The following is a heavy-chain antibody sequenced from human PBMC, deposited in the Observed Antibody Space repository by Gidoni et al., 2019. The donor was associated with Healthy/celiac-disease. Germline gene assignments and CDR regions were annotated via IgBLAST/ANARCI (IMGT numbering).Heavy chain of an antibody. D-gene: IGHD6-19*01. V-gene: IGHV4-61*02. J-gene: IGHJ6*03. Sequence: QVQLQESGPGLVKLSQTLSLTCTVSGCSISSGSYYWSWIRQPAGKGLEWIGRIYTSGSTNYNPSLKSRVTISVDTSKNQFSLKLSSVTAADTAVYYCARSPLFSGWYFYYYYYYMDVWGKGTTVTVSS. CDR1: GCSISSGSYY. CDR3: ARSPLFSGWYFYYYYYYMDV. CDR2: IYTSGST.